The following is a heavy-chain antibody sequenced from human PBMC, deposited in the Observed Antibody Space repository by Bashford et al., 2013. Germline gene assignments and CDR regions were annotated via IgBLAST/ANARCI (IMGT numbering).Heavy chain of an antibody. Sequence: VASVKVSCKASGYRFIDYFMHWVRQAPGQGLEWMGWINPRDGGISYAPKFRDRVTMTTDTSISTAYMELTGLTSDDTAVYYCARVVSRDYSGYNSRLDSWGQGTLVTVSS. D-gene: IGHD5-12*01. CDR1: GYRFIDYF. J-gene: IGHJ4*02. CDR2: INPRDGGI. CDR3: ARVVSRDYSGYNSRLDS. V-gene: IGHV1-2*02.